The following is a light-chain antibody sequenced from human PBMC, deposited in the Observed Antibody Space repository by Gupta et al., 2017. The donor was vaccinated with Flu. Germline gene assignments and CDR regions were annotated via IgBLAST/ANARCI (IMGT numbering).Light chain of an antibody. CDR3: SSWDVSQREWL. V-gene: IGLV1-44*01. J-gene: IGLJ2*01. CDR2: GND. Sequence: QSALTQPPSASAPPGQSVIITCSGGSSNIGSSHSNWYQQLPGMPPKLLIYGNDQRPSGVPDRFAASTSGTSASLAISGLQSEEEANYYCSSWDVSQREWLFGGGTKVTVL. CDR1: SSNIGSSH.